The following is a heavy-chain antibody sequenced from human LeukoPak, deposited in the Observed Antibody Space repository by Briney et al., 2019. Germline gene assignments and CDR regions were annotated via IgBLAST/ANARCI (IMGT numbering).Heavy chain of an antibody. CDR3: TRNPDGRNWFDP. J-gene: IGHJ5*02. V-gene: IGHV3-74*01. CDR2: ISSDESSI. CDR1: GFTFSHHW. Sequence: GGFLRLSCAASGFTFSHHWMHWVRQAPGKGLVWVSHISSDESSITYADSVKGRVTISRDNRKNTLYLQMNSLRVEDTAMYYCTRNPDGRNWFDPWGQGTLVTVSS. D-gene: IGHD1-14*01.